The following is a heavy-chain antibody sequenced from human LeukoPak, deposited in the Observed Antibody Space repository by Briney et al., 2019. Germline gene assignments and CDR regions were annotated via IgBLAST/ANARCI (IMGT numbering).Heavy chain of an antibody. CDR3: ARFPLGRGNIWVYFDY. J-gene: IGHJ4*02. CDR1: GGSISSSSYY. Sequence: SETLSLTCTVSGGSISSSSYYWGWIRQPPGKGLEWIGSIYYSGSTYHNPSLKSRVTISVDTSKNQFSLKLSSVTAADTAVYYCARFPLGRGNIWVYFDYWGQGTLVTVSS. D-gene: IGHD3-16*01. CDR2: IYYSGST. V-gene: IGHV4-39*01.